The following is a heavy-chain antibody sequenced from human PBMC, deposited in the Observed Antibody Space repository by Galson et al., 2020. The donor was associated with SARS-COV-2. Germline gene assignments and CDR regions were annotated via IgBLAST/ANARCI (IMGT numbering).Heavy chain of an antibody. CDR3: ASRIAVADYYFDY. D-gene: IGHD6-19*01. CDR2: IYYSGST. J-gene: IGHJ4*02. V-gene: IGHV4-39*01. CDR1: GGSISSSSYY. Sequence: SETLSLTCPVSGGSISSSSYYWGWIRQPPGKGLEWIGSIYYSGSTYYNPSLKSRVTISVDTSKNQFSLKLSSVTAADTAVYYCASRIAVADYYFDYWGQGTLVTVSS.